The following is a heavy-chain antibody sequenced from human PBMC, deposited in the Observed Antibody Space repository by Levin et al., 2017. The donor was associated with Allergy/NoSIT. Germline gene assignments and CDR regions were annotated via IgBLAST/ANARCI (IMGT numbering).Heavy chain of an antibody. Sequence: AGGSLRLSCAASGFTFSSYGMHWVRQAPGKGLEWVAVIWYDGSNKYYADSVKGRFTISRDNSKNTLYLQMNSLRAEDTAVYYCAGYGDGYDNSGLRYWGQGTLVTVSS. CDR2: IWYDGSNK. CDR1: GFTFSSYG. D-gene: IGHD3-22*01. J-gene: IGHJ4*02. CDR3: AGYGDGYDNSGLRY. V-gene: IGHV3-33*01.